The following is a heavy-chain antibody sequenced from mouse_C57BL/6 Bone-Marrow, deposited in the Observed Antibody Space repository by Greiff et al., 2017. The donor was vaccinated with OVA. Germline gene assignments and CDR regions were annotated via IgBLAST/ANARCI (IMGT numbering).Heavy chain of an antibody. Sequence: EVQRVESGGDLVKPGGSLKLSCAASGFTFSSYGMSWVRQTPDKRLEWVATISSGGSYTYYPDSVKGRFTISRDNAKNTLYLQMSSLKSEDTAMYYCARHGTTGVARYFEVWGTGTTVTVSS. J-gene: IGHJ1*03. CDR1: GFTFSSYG. CDR3: ARHGTTGVARYFEV. CDR2: ISSGGSYT. V-gene: IGHV5-6*01. D-gene: IGHD1-1*01.